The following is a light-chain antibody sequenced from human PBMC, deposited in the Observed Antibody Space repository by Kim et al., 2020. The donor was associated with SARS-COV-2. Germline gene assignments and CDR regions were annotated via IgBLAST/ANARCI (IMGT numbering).Light chain of an antibody. CDR2: GKN. V-gene: IGLV3-19*01. CDR1: SLRSYY. J-gene: IGLJ2*01. Sequence: SSELTQDPAVSVALGQTVRITCQGDSLRSYYATWYQQKPGEAPIVVIYGKNNRPSGIPDRFSGSSSGNTASLTITATQAGDEADYYCNSRDTNNNVLFGGGTRLTVL. CDR3: NSRDTNNNVL.